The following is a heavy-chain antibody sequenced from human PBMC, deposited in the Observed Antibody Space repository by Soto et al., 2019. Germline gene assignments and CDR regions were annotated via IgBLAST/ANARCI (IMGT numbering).Heavy chain of an antibody. J-gene: IGHJ6*03. Sequence: QVQLQQWGAGLLKPSETLSLTCAVYGGSFSGYYWSWIRQPPVKGLEWIGEINHSGSHNYNPSLTRRVSISVDTSRHPLSLKLVSVSAADNAVYYCARGISSQSGDYYFCLAVWGKGTTVTFSS. CDR3: ARGISSQSGDYYFCLAV. V-gene: IGHV4-34*01. D-gene: IGHD6-6*01. CDR2: INHSGSH. CDR1: GGSFSGYY.